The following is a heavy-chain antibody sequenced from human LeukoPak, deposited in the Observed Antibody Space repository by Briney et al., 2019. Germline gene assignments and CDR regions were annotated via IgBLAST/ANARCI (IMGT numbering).Heavy chain of an antibody. D-gene: IGHD2-15*01. V-gene: IGHV3-30*02. J-gene: IGHJ4*02. Sequence: PGGSLRLSCAASGFTFSSYGMHWVRRAPGKGLEWVAFIRYDGSNKYYADSVKGRFTISRDNSKNPLYLQMNSLRAEDTAVYYCAKGLVVLAATPLQFDYWGQGTLVTVSS. CDR1: GFTFSSYG. CDR2: IRYDGSNK. CDR3: AKGLVVLAATPLQFDY.